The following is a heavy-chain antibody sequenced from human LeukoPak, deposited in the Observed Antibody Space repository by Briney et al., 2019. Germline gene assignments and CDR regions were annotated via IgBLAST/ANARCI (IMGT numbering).Heavy chain of an antibody. J-gene: IGHJ4*02. CDR3: ARYGGSGTYFFDY. CDR1: GGSISSGGYS. V-gene: IGHV4-30-2*01. Sequence: SQTLSLTCAVSGGSISSGGYSWSWIRQPPGKGREGIGYIYDSGSTYYNPSLKSRVTISLDRSKNQFSLKLSSVTAADTAVYYCARYGGSGTYFFDYWGRGTLVTVSS. CDR2: IYDSGST. D-gene: IGHD3-10*01.